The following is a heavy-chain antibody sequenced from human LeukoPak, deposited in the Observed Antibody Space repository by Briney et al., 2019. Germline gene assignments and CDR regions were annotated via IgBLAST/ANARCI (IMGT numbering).Heavy chain of an antibody. Sequence: PGGSLRLSCTASGFTFSSYSINWVRQAPGKGLEWVSSISSSSYIYYADSVKGRFTISRDNAKNSLYLQMNSLRAEDTAVYYCARGTPPPSSDPLDYWGQGTLVTVSS. V-gene: IGHV3-21*01. CDR3: ARGTPPPSSDPLDY. CDR1: GFTFSSYS. CDR2: ISSSSYI. J-gene: IGHJ4*02. D-gene: IGHD2-15*01.